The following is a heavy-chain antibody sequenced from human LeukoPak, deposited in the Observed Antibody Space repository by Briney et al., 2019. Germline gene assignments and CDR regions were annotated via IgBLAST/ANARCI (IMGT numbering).Heavy chain of an antibody. Sequence: GGSLRLSCAASVFTFSNAWMSWVRQAPGKGLKWVGRIKSKTDGGTTDYAAPVKGRFTISRDDSKNTLYLQMNSLKTEDTAVYYCTTGSTAPPYYFDYWGQGTLVTVSS. CDR1: VFTFSNAW. V-gene: IGHV3-15*01. CDR3: TTGSTAPPYYFDY. J-gene: IGHJ4*02. CDR2: IKSKTDGGTT.